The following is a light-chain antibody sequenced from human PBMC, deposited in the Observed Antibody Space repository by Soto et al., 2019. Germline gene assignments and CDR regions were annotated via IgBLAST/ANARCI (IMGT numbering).Light chain of an antibody. CDR2: GAS. J-gene: IGKJ2*01. CDR3: QQYGSSPPYT. Sequence: EIVLTQSPGTLSLSPGERATLSCRASQSVSYTYLAWYQQKPGQAPRLLIYGASSRATGIPDRFSGRGSGTDFTLTISRLEPEDFAVYYCQQYGSSPPYTFGQGTKLEIK. CDR1: QSVSYTY. V-gene: IGKV3-20*01.